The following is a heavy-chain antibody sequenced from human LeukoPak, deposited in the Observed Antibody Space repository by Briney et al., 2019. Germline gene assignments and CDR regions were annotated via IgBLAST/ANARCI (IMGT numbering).Heavy chain of an antibody. D-gene: IGHD3-10*01. J-gene: IGHJ5*02. CDR3: ATYMVRGPSDWFDP. V-gene: IGHV3-21*01. CDR1: GFTLRNYW. CDR2: ISSSSSYI. Sequence: PGGSLRLSCGASGFTLRNYWMNWVRQAPGKGLEWVSSISSSSSYIYYGDSVKGRFTISRDNAKNSLYLQMNSLRAEDTAVYYCATYMVRGPSDWFDPWGQGTLVTVSS.